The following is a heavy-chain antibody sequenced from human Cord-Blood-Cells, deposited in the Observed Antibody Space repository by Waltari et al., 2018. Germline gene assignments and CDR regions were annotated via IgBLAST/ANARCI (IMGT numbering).Heavy chain of an antibody. V-gene: IGHV3-30*18. CDR3: AKDQGGIDP. D-gene: IGHD3-16*01. J-gene: IGHJ5*02. CDR1: GFTFSSYG. CDR2: ISYDGSNK. Sequence: QVQLVESGGGVVQPGRSLRLSCAASGFTFSSYGMHWVRQAPGKGLEWVAVISYDGSNKDYADSVKGRFTISRDNSKNTLYLQMNSLRAEDMAVYYCAKDQGGIDPWGQGTLVTVSS.